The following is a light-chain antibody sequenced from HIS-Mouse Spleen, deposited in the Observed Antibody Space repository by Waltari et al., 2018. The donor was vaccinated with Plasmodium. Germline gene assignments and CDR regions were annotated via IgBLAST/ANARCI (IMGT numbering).Light chain of an antibody. CDR1: VLAKTY. Sequence: SYELTQPSSVSVSPGQTARITCSGDVLAKTYARWFQQKPGQAPVLVIYKDSGRPSGSPERFAGSSSGTTVTVTSSGAQVEDEADYYCYSAADNNLVFGGGTKLTVL. J-gene: IGLJ3*02. V-gene: IGLV3-27*01. CDR3: YSAADNNLV. CDR2: KDS.